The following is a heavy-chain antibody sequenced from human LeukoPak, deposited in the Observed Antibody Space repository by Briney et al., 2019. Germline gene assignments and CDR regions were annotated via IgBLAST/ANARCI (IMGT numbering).Heavy chain of an antibody. V-gene: IGHV3-23*01. CDR3: AKAGYSGYDDYYYGMDV. J-gene: IGHJ6*02. CDR2: ISGSGGST. Sequence: AGGSLRLSCAASGFTFSSYAMSWVRQAPGKGLEWVSAISGSGGSTYYADSVKGRFTIPRDNSKNTLYLQMNSLRAEDTAVYYCAKAGYSGYDDYYYGMDVWGQGTTVTVSS. D-gene: IGHD5-12*01. CDR1: GFTFSSYA.